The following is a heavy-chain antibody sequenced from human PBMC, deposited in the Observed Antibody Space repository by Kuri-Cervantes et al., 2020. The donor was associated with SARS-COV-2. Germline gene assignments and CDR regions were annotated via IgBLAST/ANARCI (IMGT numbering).Heavy chain of an antibody. D-gene: IGHD5-18*01. CDR2: INPNSGGT. V-gene: IGHV1-2*02. J-gene: IGHJ6*03. CDR1: GYTFTGYY. Sequence: ASVKVSCKASGYTFTGYYMHWVRQAPGQGLEWMGWINPNSGGTNYAQKFQGRVTMTRDTSISTAYMELSRLRSDDTAGYYCAREAAMATGDYYYYMDVWGKGTTVTVSS. CDR3: AREAAMATGDYYYYMDV.